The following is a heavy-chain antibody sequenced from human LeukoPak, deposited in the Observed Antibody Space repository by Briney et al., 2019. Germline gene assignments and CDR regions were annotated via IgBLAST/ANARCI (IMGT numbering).Heavy chain of an antibody. Sequence: PSETLSLTCTVSGGSISSYYWSWIRQTAGKGLEWIGRIYTSGSPNYNPSLKSRVTMSVDASKNQFSLKLSSVTAADTAVYYCARARYCTSPSCPYYYYYYMDVWGKGTTVTVSS. D-gene: IGHD2-2*01. CDR2: IYTSGSP. CDR3: ARARYCTSPSCPYYYYYYMDV. CDR1: GGSISSYY. J-gene: IGHJ6*03. V-gene: IGHV4-4*07.